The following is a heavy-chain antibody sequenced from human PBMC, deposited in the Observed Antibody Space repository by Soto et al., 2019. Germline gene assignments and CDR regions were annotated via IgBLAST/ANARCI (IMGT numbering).Heavy chain of an antibody. Sequence: QVQLVESGGGLVKPGGSLRLSCAASGFTFSDYYMSWIRQAPGKGLEWVSYISSSGSTIYYADSVKGRFTISRDNAKHPLYLQMNSLRAEDTAVYYCAGVLLRWAYFASWGQGPLVTVSS. CDR3: AGVLLRWAYFAS. D-gene: IGHD4-17*01. J-gene: IGHJ4*02. CDR2: ISSSGSTI. V-gene: IGHV3-11*01. CDR1: GFTFSDYY.